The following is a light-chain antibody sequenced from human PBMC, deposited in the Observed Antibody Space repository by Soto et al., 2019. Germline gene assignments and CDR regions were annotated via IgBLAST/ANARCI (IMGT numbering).Light chain of an antibody. CDR3: QSYDSSLTGWV. J-gene: IGLJ3*02. CDR2: ANS. Sequence: QSVVTQPPSVSGAPGQRVTISCTGSSSNIGAGYDVLWYQQLPGTTPKLLIYANSNRPSGVPDRFSGSKSGTSASLAITGLQAEDEADYYCQSYDSSLTGWVFGGGTKVTVL. CDR1: SSNIGAGYD. V-gene: IGLV1-40*01.